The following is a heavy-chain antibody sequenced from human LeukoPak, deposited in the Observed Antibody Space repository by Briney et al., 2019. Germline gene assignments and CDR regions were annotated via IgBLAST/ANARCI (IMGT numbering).Heavy chain of an antibody. V-gene: IGHV3-30*03. Sequence: GRSLRLSCAASGFTFSSYGMHWVRQAPGKGLEWVAVISYDGSNKYYADSVKGRFTISRDNSKNTLYLQMNSLRAEDTAVYYCARGGPYYGGNLDYFDYWGQGTLVTVSS. CDR3: ARGGPYYGGNLDYFDY. CDR2: ISYDGSNK. D-gene: IGHD4-23*01. J-gene: IGHJ4*02. CDR1: GFTFSSYG.